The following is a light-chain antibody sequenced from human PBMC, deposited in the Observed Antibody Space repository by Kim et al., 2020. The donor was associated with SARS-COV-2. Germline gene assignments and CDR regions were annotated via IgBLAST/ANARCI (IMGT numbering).Light chain of an antibody. CDR3: SAWDDSLNGVV. V-gene: IGLV1-44*01. CDR2: NNV. Sequence: GQWVPISCSGTSSNIGSNTLISYHQLPGTAPPLLIYNNVRRPPWVPDRFSGSTSCTSASLAISGLLSEDEADYYCSAWDDSLNGVVFGGGTQLTVL. CDR1: SSNIGSNT. J-gene: IGLJ2*01.